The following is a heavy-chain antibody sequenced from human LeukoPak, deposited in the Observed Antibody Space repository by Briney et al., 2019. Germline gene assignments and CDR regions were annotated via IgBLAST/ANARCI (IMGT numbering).Heavy chain of an antibody. CDR3: ARVPEMA. J-gene: IGHJ4*02. V-gene: IGHV4-39*07. CDR2: IYYSGST. CDR1: GGSISSTTYY. Sequence: SETLSLTCTVSGGSISSTTYYWGWIRQRPGKGLEWIGTIYYSGSTYYNPSLKSRVSISVDTSKNQFSLKMTSVTAADTAVYYCARVPEMAWGQGTLVTVSS. D-gene: IGHD5-24*01.